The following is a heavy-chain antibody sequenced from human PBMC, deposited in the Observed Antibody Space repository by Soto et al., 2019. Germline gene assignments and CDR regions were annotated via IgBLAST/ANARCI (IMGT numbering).Heavy chain of an antibody. CDR3: ARDYYYGSGSYGYYYYYGMDV. V-gene: IGHV4-34*01. CDR2: INHSGST. J-gene: IGHJ6*02. D-gene: IGHD3-10*01. Sequence: SETLSLTCAVYGGSFSGYYWSWIRQPPGKGLEWIGEINHSGSTNYNPSLKSRVTISVDTSKNQFSLKLSSVTAADTAVYYCARDYYYGSGSYGYYYYYGMDVWGQGTTVTVSS. CDR1: GGSFSGYY.